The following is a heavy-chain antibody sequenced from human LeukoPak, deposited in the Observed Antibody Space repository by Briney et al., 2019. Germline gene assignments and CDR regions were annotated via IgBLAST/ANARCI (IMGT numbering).Heavy chain of an antibody. CDR2: ISNNGGYT. CDR3: ARGWKDTMVRGVIDYYGMDV. J-gene: IGHJ6*02. D-gene: IGHD3-10*01. CDR1: GFTFSSSA. V-gene: IGHV3-23*01. Sequence: GGSLRLSCAASGFTFSSSAMSWVRQAPGKGLEWVSAISNNGGYTYYADSVKGRFTISRDNSKNTLYLQMNSLRAEDTAVYYCARGWKDTMVRGVIDYYGMDVWGQGTTVTVSS.